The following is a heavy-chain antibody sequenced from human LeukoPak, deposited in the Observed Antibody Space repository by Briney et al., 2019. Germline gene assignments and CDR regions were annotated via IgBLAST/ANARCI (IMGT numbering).Heavy chain of an antibody. CDR2: ISGSGNAK. V-gene: IGHV3-48*01. Sequence: GGSLRLSCAASGFSFSSYSMNWVRQAPGKGLEWVSYISGSGNAKHYTDSVKGRFTISRDNAKNALYPQMNSLRAEDTAVYFCARDYLYAFDYWGQGTLVTVSS. D-gene: IGHD2-2*01. CDR3: ARDYLYAFDY. J-gene: IGHJ4*02. CDR1: GFSFSSYS.